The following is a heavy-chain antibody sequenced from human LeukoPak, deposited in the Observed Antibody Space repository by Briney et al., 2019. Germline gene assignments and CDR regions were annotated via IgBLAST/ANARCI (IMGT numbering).Heavy chain of an antibody. D-gene: IGHD6-19*01. CDR1: GGSISSSSYY. CDR2: IYYSGST. J-gene: IGHJ6*02. V-gene: IGHV4-39*07. Sequence: NPSETLSLTCTVSGGSISSSSYYWGWIRQPPGKGLEWIGSIYYSGSTYCNPSLKSRVTISVDTSKNQFSLKLSSVTAADTAVYYCARGGFNSSGYYYYGMDVWGQGTTVTVSS. CDR3: ARGGFNSSGYYYYGMDV.